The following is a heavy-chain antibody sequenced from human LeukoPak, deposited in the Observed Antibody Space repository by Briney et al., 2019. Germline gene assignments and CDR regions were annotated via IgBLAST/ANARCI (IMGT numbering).Heavy chain of an antibody. Sequence: ASVKVSCKVSGYTLTELSMHWVRQAPGKGLEWMGGFDPEDGETIYAQKFQGRVTMTEDTSTDTAYMELSSLRSEDTAVYYCATATMVRGVLFGYFDYWGQGTLVTDSS. CDR2: FDPEDGET. J-gene: IGHJ4*02. D-gene: IGHD3-10*01. V-gene: IGHV1-24*01. CDR1: GYTLTELS. CDR3: ATATMVRGVLFGYFDY.